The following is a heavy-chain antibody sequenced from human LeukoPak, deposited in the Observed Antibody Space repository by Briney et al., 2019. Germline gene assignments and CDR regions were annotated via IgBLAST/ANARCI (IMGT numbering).Heavy chain of an antibody. CDR3: ARPQGATAMVAFDI. J-gene: IGHJ3*02. D-gene: IGHD2-2*01. CDR1: GSSISSGYY. V-gene: IGHV4-38-2*01. CDR2: IYHSGST. Sequence: PSETLSLTCAVSGSSISSGYYWGGIRQAPGKGLEWIGSIYHSGSTYYNPSLKSRVTISADTSTNQFSLKLSSVTAADAAVDYCARPQGATAMVAFDIWGQGPVVTVSS.